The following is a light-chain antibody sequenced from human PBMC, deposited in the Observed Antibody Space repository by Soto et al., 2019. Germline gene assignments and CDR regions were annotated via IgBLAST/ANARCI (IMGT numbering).Light chain of an antibody. Sequence: QSVLTQPASVSGSPGQSITISCTGTSSDVGGYNYVSWYQQHPGKAPKFMIYDVSNRPSGVSNRFSGSKSGNTASLTISGLQAADEADYFCSSYTSSMTNVFGSGTKVTVL. CDR3: SSYTSSMTNV. V-gene: IGLV2-14*01. CDR2: DVS. J-gene: IGLJ1*01. CDR1: SSDVGGYNY.